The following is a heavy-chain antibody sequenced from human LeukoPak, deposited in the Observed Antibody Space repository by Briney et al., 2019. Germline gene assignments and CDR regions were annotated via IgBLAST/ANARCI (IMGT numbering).Heavy chain of an antibody. J-gene: IGHJ3*02. D-gene: IGHD4-17*01. CDR1: GGSITSSS. CDR2: IYYSGTT. CDR3: ASPFYGDYDAFDI. Sequence: KPSETLSPTCTVSGGSITSSSWSWIRQPPGKGLEWIGYIYYSGTTDYNPSLKSRVSISVDTSKNQFSLKLSSVTAADTAVYYCASPFYGDYDAFDIWGQGTMVTVSS. V-gene: IGHV4-59*08.